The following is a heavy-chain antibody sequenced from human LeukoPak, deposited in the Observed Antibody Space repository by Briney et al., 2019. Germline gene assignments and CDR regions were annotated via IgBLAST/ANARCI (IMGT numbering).Heavy chain of an antibody. V-gene: IGHV4-39*07. Sequence: SETLSLTCTVSGGSISSSSYYWGWIRQPPGKGLEWIGSIYYSGSTYYNPSLKSRVTISVDTSKNQFSLKLSSVTAADTAVYYCARAADGYNYNYWGQGTLVTVSS. D-gene: IGHD5-24*01. CDR2: IYYSGST. J-gene: IGHJ4*02. CDR3: ARAADGYNYNY. CDR1: GGSISSSSYY.